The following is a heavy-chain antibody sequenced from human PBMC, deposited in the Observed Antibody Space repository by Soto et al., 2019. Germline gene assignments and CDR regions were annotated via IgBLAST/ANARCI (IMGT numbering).Heavy chain of an antibody. D-gene: IGHD2-2*01. V-gene: IGHV4-30-4*01. CDR3: ARDLFGGVVPAAPQGGYYYGMDV. Sequence: SETLSLTCTVSGDSIRSGNHYWSWIRQPPGKGLEWIVYIYYSGSTYYSPSLKSRVTISVDTSKNQFSLKLNSVTAADTAVYYCARDLFGGVVPAAPQGGYYYGMDVWGQGTTVTVSS. CDR1: GDSIRSGNHY. J-gene: IGHJ6*02. CDR2: IYYSGST.